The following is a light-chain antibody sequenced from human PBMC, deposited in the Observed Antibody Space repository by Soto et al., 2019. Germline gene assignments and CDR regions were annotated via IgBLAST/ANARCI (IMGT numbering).Light chain of an antibody. CDR3: QSYDSRVRVV. J-gene: IGLJ2*01. Sequence: QLVLTQPPSVSGAPGQRVTISCTGSSSNIGAGYNVHWYQQLPGTAPKLLIYGNSNRPSRVPDRFSGSKSGTSASLAITGLQAEDEADYYCQSYDSRVRVVFGGGTKLTVL. CDR1: SSNIGAGYN. V-gene: IGLV1-40*01. CDR2: GNS.